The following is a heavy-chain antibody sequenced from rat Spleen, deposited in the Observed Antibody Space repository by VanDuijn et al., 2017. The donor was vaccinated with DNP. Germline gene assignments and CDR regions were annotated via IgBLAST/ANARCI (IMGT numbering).Heavy chain of an antibody. D-gene: IGHD1-3*01. CDR3: ARSDIYGFPY. CDR1: GYSITSNY. Sequence: EVRLQESGPGLVKPSQSLSLTCSVTGYSITSNYWAWIRKFPGNKMEWMGCISYSGSTSYNPSLKSRISITRDTSKNQFFLQLNSVTTEDTATYYCARSDIYGFPYWGQGTLVTVSS. CDR2: ISYSGST. J-gene: IGHJ3*01. V-gene: IGHV3-1*01.